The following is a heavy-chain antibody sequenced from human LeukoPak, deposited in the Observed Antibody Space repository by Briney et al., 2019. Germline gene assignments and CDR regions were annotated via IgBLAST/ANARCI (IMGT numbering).Heavy chain of an antibody. CDR2: ISGSGDIT. CDR3: AKGFRQQWLVVFDY. J-gene: IGHJ4*02. V-gene: IGHV3-23*01. CDR1: GFNFSSYA. Sequence: PGGSLRLSCAASGFNFSSYAMSWVRQAPGEGLEWVSLISGSGDITYYADSVKGRFTISRDNSKNTLSLQMNSLRAEDTAVYYCAKGFRQQWLVVFDYWGQGTLVTVSS. D-gene: IGHD6-19*01.